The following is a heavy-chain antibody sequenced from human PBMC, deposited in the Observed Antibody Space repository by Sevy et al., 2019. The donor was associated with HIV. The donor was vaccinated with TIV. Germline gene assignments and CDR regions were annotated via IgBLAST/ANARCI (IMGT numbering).Heavy chain of an antibody. D-gene: IGHD2-15*01. J-gene: IGHJ6*02. V-gene: IGHV3-53*01. Sequence: GGSLRLSCAASGFTVSSNYMSWVRQAPGKGLEWVSVIYNDGSTDYADSVKGRFTISRYTSKNTPYLQMNSLRTEDMALYYCATNGYAIGCTCYTRAHSDGMDVWGQGTMVTVSS. CDR2: IYNDGST. CDR1: GFTVSSNY. CDR3: ATNGYAIGCTCYTRAHSDGMDV.